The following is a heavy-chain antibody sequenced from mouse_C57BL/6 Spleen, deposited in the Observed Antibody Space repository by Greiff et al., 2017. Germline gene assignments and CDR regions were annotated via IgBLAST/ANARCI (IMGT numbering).Heavy chain of an antibody. CDR1: GYTFTSYW. D-gene: IGHD2-12*01. J-gene: IGHJ1*03. Sequence: VQLQQPGAELVMPGASVKLSCKASGYTFTSYWMHWVKQRPGQGLEWIGEIDPSDSYTNYNQKFKGKSTLTVDKSSSTAYMQLSSLTSEDSAVYYCANSPQGYFDVWGTGTTVTVSS. V-gene: IGHV1-69*01. CDR3: ANSPQGYFDV. CDR2: IDPSDSYT.